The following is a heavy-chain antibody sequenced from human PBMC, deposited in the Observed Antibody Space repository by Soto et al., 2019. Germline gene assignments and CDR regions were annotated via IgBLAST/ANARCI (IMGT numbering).Heavy chain of an antibody. Sequence: SLTCAVYGGSFSGYYWSWIRQPPGKGLEWIGEINHSGSTNYNPSLKSRVTISVDTSKNQFSLKLSSVTAADTAVYYCAGSPVATIYGGYFDYWGQGTLVTVSS. D-gene: IGHD5-12*01. CDR1: GGSFSGYY. V-gene: IGHV4-34*01. CDR3: AGSPVATIYGGYFDY. CDR2: INHSGST. J-gene: IGHJ4*02.